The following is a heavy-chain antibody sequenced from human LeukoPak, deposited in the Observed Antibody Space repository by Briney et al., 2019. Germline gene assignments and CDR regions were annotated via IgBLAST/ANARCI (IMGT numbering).Heavy chain of an antibody. Sequence: GGSLRRSCVASGFTFSSYSMNWVRQAPGKGLEWVSYISSSSTAIYYADSVKGRFAISRDNAKKSLYLQINSLRDEDTAVYYCARRYGDYEGSFEYWGQGTLVAVSS. V-gene: IGHV3-48*02. J-gene: IGHJ4*02. CDR2: ISSSSTAI. CDR3: ARRYGDYEGSFEY. CDR1: GFTFSSYS. D-gene: IGHD4-17*01.